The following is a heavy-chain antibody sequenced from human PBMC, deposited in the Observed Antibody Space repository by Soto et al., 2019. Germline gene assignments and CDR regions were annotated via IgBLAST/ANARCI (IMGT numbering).Heavy chain of an antibody. Sequence: SETLSLTCAVSGGSISSGGYSWSWIRQPPGKGLEWIGYIYHSGSTYYNPSLKSRVTISVDTSKNQFSLKLSSVTAADTAVYYCARVAVAGRASANWFDPWGQGTLVTVSS. CDR2: IYHSGST. D-gene: IGHD6-19*01. V-gene: IGHV4-30-2*01. J-gene: IGHJ5*02. CDR3: ARVAVAGRASANWFDP. CDR1: GGSISSGGYS.